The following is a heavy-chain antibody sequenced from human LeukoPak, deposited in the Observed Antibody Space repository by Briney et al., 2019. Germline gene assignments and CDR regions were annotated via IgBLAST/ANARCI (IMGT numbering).Heavy chain of an antibody. V-gene: IGHV4-34*01. CDR2: INHSGST. Sequence: SETLSLTCAVYGGSFSGYYWSWIRQPPGKGLEWIGEINHSGSTNYNPSLKSRVTISVDTSKNQFSLKLSSVTAADTAVYYCARGGVATIFGLGNWFDPWGQGTLVTVSS. J-gene: IGHJ5*02. D-gene: IGHD5-12*01. CDR3: ARGGVATIFGLGNWFDP. CDR1: GGSFSGYY.